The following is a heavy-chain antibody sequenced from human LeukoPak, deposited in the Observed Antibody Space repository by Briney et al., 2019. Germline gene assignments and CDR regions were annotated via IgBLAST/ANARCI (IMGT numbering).Heavy chain of an antibody. V-gene: IGHV3-30*18. Sequence: HPGGSLRLSCAASGFTFSSYGMHWVRQAPGKGLEWVAVISYDGSNKYYADSVKGRFTISRDNSKNTLYLQMNSLRAEDTAVYYCTKDRSSSSSYYYYYGMDVWGQGTTVTVSS. J-gene: IGHJ6*02. CDR3: TKDRSSSSSYYYYYGMDV. CDR1: GFTFSSYG. CDR2: ISYDGSNK. D-gene: IGHD6-13*01.